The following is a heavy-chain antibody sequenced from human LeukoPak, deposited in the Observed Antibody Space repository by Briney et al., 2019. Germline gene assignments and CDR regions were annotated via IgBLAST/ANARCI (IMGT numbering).Heavy chain of an antibody. V-gene: IGHV4-34*01. CDR2: INHSGST. CDR1: GGSFSGYY. D-gene: IGHD3-22*01. J-gene: IGHJ4*02. Sequence: SETLSLTCAVHGGSFSGYYWSWIRQPPGKGLEWIGEINHSGSTNYNPSLKSRVTISVDTSKNQFSLKLSSVTAADTAVYYCARGLYYYEGDWGQGTLVTVSS. CDR3: ARGLYYYEGD.